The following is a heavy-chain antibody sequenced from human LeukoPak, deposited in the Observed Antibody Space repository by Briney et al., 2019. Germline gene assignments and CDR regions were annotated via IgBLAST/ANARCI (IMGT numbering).Heavy chain of an antibody. V-gene: IGHV1-8*01. Sequence: ASVKVSCKASGYTFTSYDINWVRQATGQGLEWMGWMNPNSGNTGYAQKFQGRVTMTRNTSISTAYMEPSSLRSEDTAVYYCARGSRRSSSWLHYYYYMDVWGKGTTVTISS. CDR1: GYTFTSYD. CDR2: MNPNSGNT. D-gene: IGHD6-13*01. CDR3: ARGSRRSSSWLHYYYYMDV. J-gene: IGHJ6*03.